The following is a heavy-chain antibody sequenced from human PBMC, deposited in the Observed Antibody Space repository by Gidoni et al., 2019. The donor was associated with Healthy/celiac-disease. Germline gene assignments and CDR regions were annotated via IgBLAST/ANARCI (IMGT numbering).Heavy chain of an antibody. CDR1: GFTFRSYA. Sequence: EVQLLESGGGLVQPGGSLRLSCAASGFTFRSYAMSWVRQAPGKGLEWVSAISGSGGSTYYADSVKGRFTISRDNSKNTLYLQMNSLRAEDTAVYYCAKESRVAAAGTSYFDYWGQGTLVTVSS. J-gene: IGHJ4*02. CDR3: AKESRVAAAGTSYFDY. CDR2: ISGSGGST. V-gene: IGHV3-23*01. D-gene: IGHD6-13*01.